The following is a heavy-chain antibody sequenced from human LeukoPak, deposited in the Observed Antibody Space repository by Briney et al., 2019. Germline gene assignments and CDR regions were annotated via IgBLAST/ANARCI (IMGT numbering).Heavy chain of an antibody. J-gene: IGHJ4*02. Sequence: SETLSLTCAVSGYSISSGYYWGWIRQPPGKGLEWIGSIYHSGSTYYNPSLKSRVTISADTSKNQFSLKLNSMTAADTAVYYCARGRRVLRFLEWSSEWGRGTLVTVSS. CDR3: ARGRRVLRFLEWSSE. CDR2: IYHSGST. V-gene: IGHV4-38-2*01. D-gene: IGHD3-3*01. CDR1: GYSISSGYY.